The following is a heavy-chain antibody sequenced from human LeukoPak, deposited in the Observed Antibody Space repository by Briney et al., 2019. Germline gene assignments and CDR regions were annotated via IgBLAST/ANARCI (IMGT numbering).Heavy chain of an antibody. Sequence: ASVKVSCKASGGTFSSYAISWVRQAPGQGLEWMGGIIPIFGTANYAQKFQGRVTITADESTSTAYMELSSLRSEDTAVYYCATRLIRSGGSCHAFDIWGQGTMVTVSS. J-gene: IGHJ3*02. CDR2: IIPIFGTA. D-gene: IGHD2-15*01. V-gene: IGHV1-69*13. CDR3: ATRLIRSGGSCHAFDI. CDR1: GGTFSSYA.